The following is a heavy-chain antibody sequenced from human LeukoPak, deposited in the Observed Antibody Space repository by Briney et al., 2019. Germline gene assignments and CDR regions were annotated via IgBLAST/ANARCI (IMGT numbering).Heavy chain of an antibody. Sequence: GGSLRLSCAASGFTFDDYGMSWVRQAPGKGLEWVSGINWNGGSTGYADSVKGRFTISRDNAKNSLYLQMNSLGAEDTALYHCARVSTLYSSSWYVGNWYFDLWGRGTLVTVSS. V-gene: IGHV3-20*01. J-gene: IGHJ2*01. D-gene: IGHD6-13*01. CDR3: ARVSTLYSSSWYVGNWYFDL. CDR1: GFTFDDYG. CDR2: INWNGGST.